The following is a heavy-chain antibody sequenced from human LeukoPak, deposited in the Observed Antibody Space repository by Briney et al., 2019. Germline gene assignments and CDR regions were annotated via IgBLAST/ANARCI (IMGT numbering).Heavy chain of an antibody. CDR3: AKDKGGPYDDPCHWYYDL. CDR2: ISWNSGSI. V-gene: IGHV3-9*03. D-gene: IGHD3-16*01. Sequence: PGGSLRLSCAASGFTFDDYAMHWVRQAPGKGLEWVSGISWNSGSIGYADSVKGRFTISRDNAKNSLYLQMNSLRAEDMALYYCAKDKGGPYDDPCHWYYDLWGRGTLVTVSS. J-gene: IGHJ2*01. CDR1: GFTFDDYA.